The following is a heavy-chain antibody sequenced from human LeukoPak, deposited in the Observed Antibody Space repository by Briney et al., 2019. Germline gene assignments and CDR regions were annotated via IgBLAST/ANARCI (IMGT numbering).Heavy chain of an antibody. Sequence: GGSLRLSCSASGFTFSSYAMHWVRQAPGKGLEYVSAISSNGGSTYYADSVKGRFTISRDNSKNTLYLQMNSLRAEDTAVYYCGRDPPVDTAMVFGGQGTLVTVSS. CDR2: ISSNGGST. V-gene: IGHV3-64D*06. CDR1: GFTFSSYA. J-gene: IGHJ4*02. D-gene: IGHD5-18*01. CDR3: GRDPPVDTAMVF.